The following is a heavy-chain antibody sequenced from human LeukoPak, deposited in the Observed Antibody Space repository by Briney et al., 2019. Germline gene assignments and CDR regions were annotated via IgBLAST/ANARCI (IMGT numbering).Heavy chain of an antibody. D-gene: IGHD5-24*01. CDR1: GFTFTNYV. CDR3: ARFKDGYNRFDS. Sequence: GGSLRLSCAASGFTFTNYVMNWVRQAPVKGLEWVSGISGSGARTYYADSVKGRFTISRDNSKNTLYLQMNSLRAEDTAVYYCARFKDGYNRFDSWGQETLVTVSS. CDR2: ISGSGART. J-gene: IGHJ4*02. V-gene: IGHV3-23*01.